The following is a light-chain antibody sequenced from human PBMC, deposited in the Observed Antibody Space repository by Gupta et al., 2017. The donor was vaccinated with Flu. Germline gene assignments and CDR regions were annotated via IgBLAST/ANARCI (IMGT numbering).Light chain of an antibody. CDR1: QSISNY. V-gene: IGKV1-39*01. CDR3: QQSDSTPYT. Sequence: IQMTQSPSSLSASVGDSVTITCQASQSISNYLNWYQQKPGKAPKLLIYAAYSLQSGVPSKFSGSGSGTDFTLTISSLQPEDFAIYYCQQSDSTPYTFGQGTKLEI. J-gene: IGKJ2*01. CDR2: AAY.